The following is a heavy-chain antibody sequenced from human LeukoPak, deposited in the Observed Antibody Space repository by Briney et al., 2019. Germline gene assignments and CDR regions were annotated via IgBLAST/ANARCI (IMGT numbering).Heavy chain of an antibody. CDR2: IRRDGSQK. J-gene: IGHJ4*02. CDR1: GFSFSSDW. Sequence: PGGSLRHSCAASGFSFSSDWMSWVRQAPGKGLEWVANIRRDGSQKYYVDSVKGRFTISRDNADNSLYLHMNSLRAEDTAVYYCARPLMGGGNSPFDSWGQGTLVTVSS. D-gene: IGHD4-23*01. CDR3: ARPLMGGGNSPFDS. V-gene: IGHV3-7*05.